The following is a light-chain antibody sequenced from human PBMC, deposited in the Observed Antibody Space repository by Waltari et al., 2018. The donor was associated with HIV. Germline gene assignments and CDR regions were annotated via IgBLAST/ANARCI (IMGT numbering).Light chain of an antibody. V-gene: IGLV1-44*01. J-gene: IGLJ2*01. CDR1: NSNIGSNS. CDR2: SNN. Sequence: QSVLTQPPSASGTPGQRVTISCSGRNSNIGSNSVNWYQQVPGTAPKLLIYSNNQRPSGVPDRLSGSKSGNSASLAISGLRSGDEADYYCAAWDDSRNGEVIFGGGTKLTVL. CDR3: AAWDDSRNGEVI.